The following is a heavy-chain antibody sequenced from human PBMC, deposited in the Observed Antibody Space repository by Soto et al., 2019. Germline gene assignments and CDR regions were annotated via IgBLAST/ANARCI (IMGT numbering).Heavy chain of an antibody. CDR2: ISGSGGST. CDR3: AKDQGSSWYEIDY. Sequence: AGGSLRLSYAASGFTLSNYSVNWVRQAPGKGLEWVSTISGSGGSTYYADSVKGRFTISRDNSKNTLYLQMNSLRAEDTAVYYCAKDQGSSWYEIDYWGQGTLVTVSS. CDR1: GFTLSNYS. D-gene: IGHD6-13*01. J-gene: IGHJ4*02. V-gene: IGHV3-23*01.